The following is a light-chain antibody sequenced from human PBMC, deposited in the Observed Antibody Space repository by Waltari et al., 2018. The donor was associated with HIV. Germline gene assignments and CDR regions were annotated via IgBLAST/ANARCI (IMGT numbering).Light chain of an antibody. V-gene: IGLV1-44*01. CDR3: AAWDDSLNGPV. Sequence: QSVLTQPPSASGTPGQRVTLSCSGRSPNTGSNTVNWYQQLPGTAPKLLIYSNNQRPSGVPDRFSGSKSGTSASLAISGLQSEDEADYYCAAWDDSLNGPVFGGGTKLTVL. CDR2: SNN. CDR1: SPNTGSNT. J-gene: IGLJ2*01.